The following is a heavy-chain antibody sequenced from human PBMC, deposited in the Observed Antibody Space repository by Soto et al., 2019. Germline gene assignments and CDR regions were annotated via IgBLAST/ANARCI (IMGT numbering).Heavy chain of an antibody. V-gene: IGHV4-59*10. J-gene: IGHJ4*02. Sequence: QVQLQQWGAGLLKASETLSLTCVVSGGSFSGYFWTWIRQSPGRGLEWIGRFSLSGTTSYNPSLRSRVPMSADVSKNQFSLRLTSVTAADTALYYCARGMTPPGAPAWYYFDSWGQGTLVTVSS. CDR3: ARGMTPPGAPAWYYFDS. CDR2: FSLSGTT. CDR1: GGSFSGYF. D-gene: IGHD2-8*02.